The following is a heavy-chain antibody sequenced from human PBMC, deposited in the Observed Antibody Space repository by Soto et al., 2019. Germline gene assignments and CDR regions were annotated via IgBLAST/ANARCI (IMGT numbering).Heavy chain of an antibody. V-gene: IGHV3-21*01. CDR3: TRDQGGSYDSWFDP. J-gene: IGHJ5*02. Sequence: EVQVVESGGGLVQPGGSLRLSCSFTFSMYSMNWVRQAPGNGLEWVASISSGGDYIKYADSVKGRFTISRDNAKNSVSLQMNSLRVDDTAIYFCTRDQGGSYDSWFDPWGQGTLVTVSS. CDR2: ISSGGDYI. D-gene: IGHD1-26*01. CDR1: FTFSMYS.